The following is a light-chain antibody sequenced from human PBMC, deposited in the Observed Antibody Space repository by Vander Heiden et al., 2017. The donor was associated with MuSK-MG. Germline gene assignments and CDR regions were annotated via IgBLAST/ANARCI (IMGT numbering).Light chain of an antibody. CDR3: QQSSSTPTT. CDR2: AAS. Sequence: DIQTTQSPSSLSASVRDRVTITARAGQSISIYLNWYQQKPGKAPKLLIYAASSLQSGVPSRFSGSGSATEFTLAIRSLQPEGFATYYCQQSSSTPTTFGQGTKVEL. V-gene: IGKV1-39*01. J-gene: IGKJ1*01. CDR1: QSISIY.